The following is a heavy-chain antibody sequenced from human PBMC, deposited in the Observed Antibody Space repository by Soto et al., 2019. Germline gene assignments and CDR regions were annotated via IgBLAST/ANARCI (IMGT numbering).Heavy chain of an antibody. CDR3: AKKVPGSNPLDS. Sequence: SVKVSCQASGGTFSSYAISWVRQAPGQGLEWMGGIIPIFGTANYAQKFQGRVTITADESTSTAYMELSSLRSEDTAVYYCAKKVPGSNPLDSWGQGALVTVSS. J-gene: IGHJ4*02. D-gene: IGHD1-1*01. V-gene: IGHV1-69*13. CDR2: IIPIFGTA. CDR1: GGTFSSYA.